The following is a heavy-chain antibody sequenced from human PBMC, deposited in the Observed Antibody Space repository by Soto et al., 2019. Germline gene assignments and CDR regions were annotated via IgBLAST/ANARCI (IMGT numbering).Heavy chain of an antibody. D-gene: IGHD3-3*01. V-gene: IGHV3-11*01. CDR2: ISSSGSTI. Sequence: GGSLRLSCAASGFTFSDYYMSWIRQAPGKGLEWVSYISSSGSTIYYADSVKGRFTMSRDNVKNSLYLQMNSLRAEDTAVYYCARGQGDFWWGDYYYYMDVWGKGTTVTVSS. CDR1: GFTFSDYY. J-gene: IGHJ6*03. CDR3: ARGQGDFWWGDYYYYMDV.